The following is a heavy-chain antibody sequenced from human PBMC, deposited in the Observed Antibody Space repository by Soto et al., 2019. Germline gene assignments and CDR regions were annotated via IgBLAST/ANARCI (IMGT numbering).Heavy chain of an antibody. D-gene: IGHD2-15*01. CDR1: GGSIRSYY. Sequence: QVQLQESGPGLVKPSETLSLTCTVSGGSIRSYYWSWIRQPPGKGLEWIAFFYYNGYTDYNPSLKSRTTISVHTSKNQFFLKLRAVAAAATAVYYSAGEGSGGDFATWGRGTLVTVSS. CDR2: FYYNGYT. J-gene: IGHJ2*01. V-gene: IGHV4-59*01. CDR3: AGEGSGGDFAT.